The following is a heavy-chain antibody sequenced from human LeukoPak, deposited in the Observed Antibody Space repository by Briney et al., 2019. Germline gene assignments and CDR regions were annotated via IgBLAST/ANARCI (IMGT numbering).Heavy chain of an antibody. J-gene: IGHJ6*03. D-gene: IGHD3-10*01. Sequence: GGSLRLSCAASGFTFSSYAMSWVRQAPGKGLVWVSRINSDGSSTSYADSVKGRFTISRDNAKNTLYLQMNSLRAEDTAVYYCAKGLGHYYYYMDVWGKGTTVTISS. CDR2: INSDGSST. V-gene: IGHV3-74*01. CDR3: AKGLGHYYYYMDV. CDR1: GFTFSSYA.